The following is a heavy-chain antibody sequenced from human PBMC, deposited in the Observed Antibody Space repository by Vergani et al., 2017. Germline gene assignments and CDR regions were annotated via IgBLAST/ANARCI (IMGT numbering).Heavy chain of an antibody. V-gene: IGHV1-69*04. CDR2: IIPILGIA. Sequence: QVQLVQSGAEVKKPGSSVKVSCKASGGTFSSYAISWVRQAPGQGLEWMGRIIPILGIANYAQKFQGRVTITADKSTSTAYMELSSLRSEDAAVYYCAGDEGRSGYPYYYYYGMDVWGQGTTVTVSS. J-gene: IGHJ6*02. CDR3: AGDEGRSGYPYYYYYGMDV. D-gene: IGHD3-22*01. CDR1: GGTFSSYA.